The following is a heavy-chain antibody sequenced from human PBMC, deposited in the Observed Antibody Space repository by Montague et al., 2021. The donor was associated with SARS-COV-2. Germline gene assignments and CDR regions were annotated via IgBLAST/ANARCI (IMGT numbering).Heavy chain of an antibody. CDR1: GASISSSSYY. CDR3: ARVGRQQLVRLSGMDV. D-gene: IGHD6-13*01. Sequence: SETLSLTCTASGASISSSSYYWGWIRQPPGKGLEWIVSIYYSGSTYYNPSLKSRVTISVDTSKNQFSLKLSSVTAADTAVYYCARVGRQQLVRLSGMDVWGQGTTVTVSS. V-gene: IGHV4-39*07. CDR2: IYYSGST. J-gene: IGHJ6*02.